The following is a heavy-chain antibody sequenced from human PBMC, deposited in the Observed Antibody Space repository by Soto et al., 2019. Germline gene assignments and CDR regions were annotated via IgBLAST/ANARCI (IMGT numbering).Heavy chain of an antibody. CDR1: GYTFTSYG. CDR3: ARDLTPGLVDH. CDR2: ISAYNCNT. J-gene: IGHJ4*02. D-gene: IGHD3-9*01. Sequence: QVQLVQSGAEVKKPGASVKVSCKASGYTFTSYGISWVRQAPGQGLEWMGWISAYNCNTKYAQKLQGRVTVTTDTSTSTAYMELRSLTSDDTAVYYCARDLTPGLVDHWGQGTLVTVSS. V-gene: IGHV1-18*01.